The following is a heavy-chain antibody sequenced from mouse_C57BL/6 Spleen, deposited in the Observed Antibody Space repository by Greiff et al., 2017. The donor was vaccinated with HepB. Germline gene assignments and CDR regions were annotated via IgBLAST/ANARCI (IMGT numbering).Heavy chain of an antibody. CDR2: ILPGSGST. V-gene: IGHV1-9*01. CDR3: ARGLYYDYDGGFAY. CDR1: GYTFTGYW. Sequence: VKLQQSGAELMKPGASVKLSCKATGYTFTGYWIEWVKQRPGHGLEWIGEILPGSGSTNYNEKFKGKATFTADTSSNTAYMQLSSLTTEDSAIYYCARGLYYDYDGGFAYWGQGTLVTVSA. J-gene: IGHJ3*01. D-gene: IGHD2-4*01.